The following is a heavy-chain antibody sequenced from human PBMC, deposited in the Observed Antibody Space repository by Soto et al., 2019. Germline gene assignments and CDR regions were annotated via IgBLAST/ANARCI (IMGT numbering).Heavy chain of an antibody. Sequence: GGSLRLSCAATGFTFSRYGMHWVRQAPGKGLEWVTFIRYDGSNKDYAESVKGRFTISRDNFKNTVYLQMNSLRAEDTAVYYCAKDFLIAVAGTYFDYWGQGTLVTVSS. CDR3: AKDFLIAVAGTYFDY. J-gene: IGHJ4*02. V-gene: IGHV3-30*02. CDR1: GFTFSRYG. CDR2: IRYDGSNK. D-gene: IGHD6-19*01.